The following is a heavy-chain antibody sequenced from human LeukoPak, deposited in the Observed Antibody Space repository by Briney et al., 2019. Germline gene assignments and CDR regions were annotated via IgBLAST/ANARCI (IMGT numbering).Heavy chain of an antibody. Sequence: GGSLRLSCAASGFTFSSYGMHWVRQAPGKGLEWVAVIWYDGSNKYYADSVKGRFTISRDNSKNTLYLQMNSLRAEDTAVYYCAREVPAGSRGAFDIWGQGTMVTASS. J-gene: IGHJ3*02. D-gene: IGHD2-2*01. CDR3: AREVPAGSRGAFDI. V-gene: IGHV3-33*01. CDR1: GFTFSSYG. CDR2: IWYDGSNK.